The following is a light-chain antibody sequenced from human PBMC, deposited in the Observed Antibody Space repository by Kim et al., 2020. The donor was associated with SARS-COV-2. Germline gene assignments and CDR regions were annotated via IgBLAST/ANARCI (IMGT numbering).Light chain of an antibody. CDR2: GNT. Sequence: RVSIACTGSSSKSGADYDVHLYQPLPGTVPKLLIFGNTNRPSGVPYRFSGSKSGTSASLAITGLQAEDEAVYYCQSYDSSLTVFVFGTGTKVTVL. CDR3: QSYDSSLTVFV. V-gene: IGLV1-40*01. CDR1: SSKSGADYD. J-gene: IGLJ1*01.